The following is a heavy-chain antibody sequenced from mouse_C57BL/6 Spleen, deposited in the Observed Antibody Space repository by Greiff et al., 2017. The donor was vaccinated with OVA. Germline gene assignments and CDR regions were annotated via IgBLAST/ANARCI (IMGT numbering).Heavy chain of an antibody. Sequence: DVKLVESEGGLVQPGSSMKLSCTASGFTFSDYYMAWVRQVPEKGLEWVANINYDGSSTYYLDSLKSRFIISRDNAKNILYLQMSSLKSEDTATYYCARDGFDAMDYWGQGTSVTVSS. CDR1: GFTFSDYY. J-gene: IGHJ4*01. D-gene: IGHD2-2*01. CDR3: ARDGFDAMDY. V-gene: IGHV5-16*01. CDR2: INYDGSST.